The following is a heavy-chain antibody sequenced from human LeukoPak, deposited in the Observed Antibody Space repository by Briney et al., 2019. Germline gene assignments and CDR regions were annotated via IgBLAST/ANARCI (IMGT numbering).Heavy chain of an antibody. CDR2: ISTSSSYK. V-gene: IGHV3-21*01. D-gene: IGHD3-22*01. CDR3: ARDGYYDSRGYAYWYFDL. Sequence: GGSLRLSCAASGFTFRIYSMNWVRQAPGKGLEWVSSISTSSSYKYYVDSVKGRFTISRDNAKNSLYLQMNSLRAEDTAVYYCARDGYYDSRGYAYWYFDLWGRGTLVTVSS. CDR1: GFTFRIYS. J-gene: IGHJ2*01.